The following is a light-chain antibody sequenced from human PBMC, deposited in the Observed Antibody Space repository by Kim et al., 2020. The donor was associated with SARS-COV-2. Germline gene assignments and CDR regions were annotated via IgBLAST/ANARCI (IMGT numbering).Light chain of an antibody. CDR3: SSYTTSSTLEV. CDR1: SSDVGGSNY. J-gene: IGLJ1*01. CDR2: DVR. Sequence: QSALTQPASVSGSPGQSITISCTGTSSDVGGSNYVSWYQQHPGKAPKLMIYDVRDRPSGVSNRFSGSKSGNTASLTISGLQAEDEADYYCSSYTTSSTLEVFGTGTKVTVL. V-gene: IGLV2-14*03.